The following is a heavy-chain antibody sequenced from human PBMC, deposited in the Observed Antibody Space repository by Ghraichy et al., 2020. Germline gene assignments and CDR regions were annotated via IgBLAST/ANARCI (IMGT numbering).Heavy chain of an antibody. V-gene: IGHV3-23*01. J-gene: IGHJ3*02. CDR2: ISGSGGST. CDR3: AKDYSPRSYDAFDI. CDR1: GFTFSSYA. Sequence: LSLTCAASGFTFSSYAMSWVRQAPGKGLEWVSAISGSGGSTYYADSVKGRFTISRDNSKNTLYLQMNSLRAEDTAVYYCAKDYSPRSYDAFDIWGQGTMVTVSS. D-gene: IGHD2-21*01.